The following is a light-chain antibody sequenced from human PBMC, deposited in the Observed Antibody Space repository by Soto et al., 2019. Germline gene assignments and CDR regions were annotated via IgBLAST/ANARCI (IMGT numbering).Light chain of an antibody. CDR1: QSVSNN. V-gene: IGKV3-15*01. J-gene: IGKJ1*01. CDR3: QLLSNRPGWT. CDR2: GAS. Sequence: EIVMTQSPVTLSVSPGERATLSCRASQSVSNNLAWYQQKPGQAPRLLIYGASTRVTGIVARFSGSGSGTEFALTISSLQPHDFAVYDCQLLSNRPGWTFGQGIKVEIK.